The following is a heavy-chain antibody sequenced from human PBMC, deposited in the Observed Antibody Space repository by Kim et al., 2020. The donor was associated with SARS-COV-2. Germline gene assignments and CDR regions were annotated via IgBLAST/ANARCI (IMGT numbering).Heavy chain of an antibody. V-gene: IGHV4-61*01. J-gene: IGHJ4*02. CDR2: IYYSGST. D-gene: IGHD5-12*01. CDR1: GGSVSSVSYY. Sequence: SETLSLTCTVSGGSVSSVSYYWSWIRQPPGKGLEWIGYIYYSGSTNYNPSLKSRVTISVDTSKNQFSLKLSSVTAADTAVYYCARDRRWLQFDYWGQGTLVTVSS. CDR3: ARDRRWLQFDY.